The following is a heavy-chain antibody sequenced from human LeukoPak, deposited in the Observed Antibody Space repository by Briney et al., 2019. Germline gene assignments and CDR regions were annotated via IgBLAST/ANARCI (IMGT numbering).Heavy chain of an antibody. D-gene: IGHD1-14*01. CDR2: MYYSGDS. CDR1: GVPITDYY. CDR3: ARELPSTGNWFDP. Sequence: PSETLSLTCNISGVPITDYYWNWIRLAPRRGLEWIGYMYYSGDSNSNPSLEGRVTMSADTSTNQFSLRLTSVTAADTAIYYCARELPSTGNWFDPWGQGILVTVSS. J-gene: IGHJ5*02. V-gene: IGHV4-59*01.